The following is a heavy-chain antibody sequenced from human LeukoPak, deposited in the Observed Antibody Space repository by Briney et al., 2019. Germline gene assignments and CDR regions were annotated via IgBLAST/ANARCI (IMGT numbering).Heavy chain of an antibody. Sequence: PGGSLRLSCAASGFTFSYYWMGWVRQAPGKGLEWVANIKQDGSEKYYVDSVRGRFTISRDNAKNSLYLQMNSMRAEDTAVYYCARDEHQYYHEGSGRFDYWGQGTLVTVSS. CDR2: IKQDGSEK. V-gene: IGHV3-7*04. CDR1: GFTFSYYW. CDR3: ARDEHQYYHEGSGRFDY. D-gene: IGHD3-22*01. J-gene: IGHJ4*02.